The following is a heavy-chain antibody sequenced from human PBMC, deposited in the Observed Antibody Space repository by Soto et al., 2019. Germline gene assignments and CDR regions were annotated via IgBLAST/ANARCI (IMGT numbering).Heavy chain of an antibody. V-gene: IGHV4-59*08. CDR2: TYYSGSA. CDR3: ARLVMARENSYYSMDV. J-gene: IGHJ6*03. Sequence: QVQLQESGPGLVEPSETLPLTCTVSGASISDYYWSWIRQSPGKGLEWIGYTYYSGSANDNPSLRGRVTIALDTSKHQLSLKLNSVTAADTAISYCARLVMARENSYYSMDVWGKGTTVTVSS. CDR1: GASISDYY. D-gene: IGHD3-10*01.